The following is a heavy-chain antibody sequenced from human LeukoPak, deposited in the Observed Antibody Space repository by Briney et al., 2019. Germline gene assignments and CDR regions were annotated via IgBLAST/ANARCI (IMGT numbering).Heavy chain of an antibody. CDR3: ARDNHDSSGYFHDWFDP. Sequence: GGSLRLSCVASGFTFSSYEMNWVRQAPGKGLEWVSYISSSGNTIYYADSVKGRFTISRDNAKNSLYLQMNSLRAEDTAIYYCARDNHDSSGYFHDWFDPWGQGTLVTVSS. D-gene: IGHD3-22*01. J-gene: IGHJ5*02. V-gene: IGHV3-48*03. CDR2: ISSSGNTI. CDR1: GFTFSSYE.